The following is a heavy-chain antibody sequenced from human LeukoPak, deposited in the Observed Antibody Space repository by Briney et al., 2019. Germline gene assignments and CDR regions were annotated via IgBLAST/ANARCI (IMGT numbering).Heavy chain of an antibody. J-gene: IGHJ6*03. CDR1: GYTFTSYD. D-gene: IGHD3-3*01. CDR3: ARAGSLRKYDFWSGYYGAYYYMDV. V-gene: IGHV1-8*01. CDR2: MNPNSGNT. Sequence: ASVKVSCKASGYTFTSYDVNWVRQATGQVLEWMGWMNPNSGNTGYAQKFQGRVTMTRNTSISTAYMELSSLRSEDTAVYYCARAGSLRKYDFWSGYYGAYYYMDVWGKGTTVTVSS.